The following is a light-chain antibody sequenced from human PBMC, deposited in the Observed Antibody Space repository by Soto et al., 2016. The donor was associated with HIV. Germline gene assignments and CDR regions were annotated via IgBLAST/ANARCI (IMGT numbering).Light chain of an antibody. CDR3: QQAYSSPPTT. CDR2: GAS. Sequence: DIHMTQSPSSLSASVGGRVTITCRTSQSISNYLNWYQQKPGKAPKLLIYGASSLQSGVPSRFSGSGSGTDFTLTISSLQPEDFATYYCQQAYSSPPTTFGQGTRLEVK. J-gene: IGKJ5*01. V-gene: IGKV1-39*01. CDR1: QSISNY.